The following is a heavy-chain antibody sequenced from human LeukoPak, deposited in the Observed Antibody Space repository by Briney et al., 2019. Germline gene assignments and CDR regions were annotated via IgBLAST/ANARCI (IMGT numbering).Heavy chain of an antibody. V-gene: IGHV3-23*01. Sequence: GGSLRLSCAASGFTFSSYAMSWVRQAPGKGLEWVSGTSGSGGGTYYADSVKGRFTISRDNSKNTLYLQMSSLRAEDTAVCYCAKDRYYYDSSGYKPYFDSWGQGTLVTVSS. CDR1: GFTFSSYA. CDR3: AKDRYYYDSSGYKPYFDS. CDR2: TSGSGGGT. J-gene: IGHJ4*02. D-gene: IGHD3-22*01.